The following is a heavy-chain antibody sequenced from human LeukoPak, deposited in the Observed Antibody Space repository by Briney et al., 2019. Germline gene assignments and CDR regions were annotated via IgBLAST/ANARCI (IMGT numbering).Heavy chain of an antibody. J-gene: IGHJ4*01. CDR2: IDQDERTI. CDR3: AKLLRDATIYDF. CDR1: GGSISSSNW. Sequence: PSETLSLTCAVSGGSISSSNWWSWVRQAPGKGLEWVASIDQDERTIRYVDSVRGRFTISRDNVKNSLFLQMNSLRVEDTAFYYCAKLLRDATIYDFWGHGVLVTVSS. V-gene: IGHV3-7*01. D-gene: IGHD5-24*01.